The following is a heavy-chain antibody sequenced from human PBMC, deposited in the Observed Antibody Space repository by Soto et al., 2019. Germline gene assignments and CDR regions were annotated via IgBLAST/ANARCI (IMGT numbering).Heavy chain of an antibody. CDR3: ARGGALSTSWYWGDGLDS. D-gene: IGHD6-13*01. J-gene: IGHJ4*02. CDR2: IIPVFGTP. Sequence: QVQLEQSGSEVKKSGSSVKVSCKASGYSFSSHAITWVRQAPGQGLEWMGGIIPVFGTPSYAQKFQGRVTISADKTTNTYYLELRSLRSEGTAVYYGARGGALSTSWYWGDGLDSWGQGTQVTVSS. V-gene: IGHV1-69*06. CDR1: GYSFSSHA.